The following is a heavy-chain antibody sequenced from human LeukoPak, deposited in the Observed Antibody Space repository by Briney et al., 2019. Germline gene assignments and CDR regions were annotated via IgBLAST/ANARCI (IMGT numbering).Heavy chain of an antibody. CDR1: GYTLTELS. J-gene: IGHJ4*02. CDR3: ATGHVGASYLAWGY. Sequence: GALVKVSCKASGYTLTELSMHWVRQAPGKGREWMGGFDPEDGETIYAQKFQGRVTMTEDTSTDTAYMKLSSLRSEDTAVYYCATGHVGASYLAWGYWGQGTLVTVSS. CDR2: FDPEDGET. D-gene: IGHD1-26*01. V-gene: IGHV1-24*01.